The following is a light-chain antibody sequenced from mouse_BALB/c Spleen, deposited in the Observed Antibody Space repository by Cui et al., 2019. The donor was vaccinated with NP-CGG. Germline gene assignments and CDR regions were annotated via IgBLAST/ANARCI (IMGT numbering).Light chain of an antibody. V-gene: IGLV1*01. CDR3: ALWYSNHWV. CDR1: TGAVTTSNY. CDR2: GTN. Sequence: HAVVTQDSAPTTSPGETVTLTCRSSTGAVTTSNYANWVQEKPDHLFTGLIGGTNNRAPGVSARFSGSLIGDKAALTITGAQTEDEAIYFCALWYSNHWVFGGGTKLTVL. J-gene: IGLJ1*01.